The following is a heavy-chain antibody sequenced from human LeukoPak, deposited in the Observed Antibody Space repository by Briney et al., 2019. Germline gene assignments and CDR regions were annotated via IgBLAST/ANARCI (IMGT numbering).Heavy chain of an antibody. Sequence: SVKVSCKASGGSLSDYTISWVRQAPGQGLEWMGGIIPMLGTAKYAQNFQGRVTITTDDSSSTVYMELSSLRFEDTASYFCARDGLLTRTGMDVWGKGTTVSVSS. D-gene: IGHD3/OR15-3a*01. CDR3: ARDGLLTRTGMDV. CDR2: IIPMLGTA. V-gene: IGHV1-69*16. J-gene: IGHJ6*03. CDR1: GGSLSDYT.